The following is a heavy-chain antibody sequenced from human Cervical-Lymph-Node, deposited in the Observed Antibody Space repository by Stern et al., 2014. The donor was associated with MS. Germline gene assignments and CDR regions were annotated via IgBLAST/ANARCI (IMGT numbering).Heavy chain of an antibody. D-gene: IGHD3-22*01. CDR1: GGTFSSYA. V-gene: IGHV1-69*01. CDR3: ARDRRHYDTSGGYYFDS. J-gene: IGHJ4*02. CDR2: IIPIVGTA. Sequence: VQLEESGAEVKKPGSSVKVSCTASGGTFSSYAINWVRQAPGQGPEWMGGIIPIVGTANYAQKFQGRVTITADESTSTAYMEWSSLRSEDTAVYYCARDRRHYDTSGGYYFDSWGQGTLVTVSS.